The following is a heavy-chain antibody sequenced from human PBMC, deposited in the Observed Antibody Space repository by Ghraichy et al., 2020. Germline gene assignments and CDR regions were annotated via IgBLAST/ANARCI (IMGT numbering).Heavy chain of an antibody. J-gene: IGHJ4*02. CDR3: ARGNLEVGATTSDY. V-gene: IGHV4-34*01. D-gene: IGHD1-26*01. CDR2: INHSGST. Sequence: ETLSLTCAVYGGSFSGYYWSWIRQPPGKGLEWIGEINHSGSTNYNPSLKSRVTISVDTSKNQFSLKLSSVTAADTAVYYCARGNLEVGATTSDYWGQGTLVTVSS. CDR1: GGSFSGYY.